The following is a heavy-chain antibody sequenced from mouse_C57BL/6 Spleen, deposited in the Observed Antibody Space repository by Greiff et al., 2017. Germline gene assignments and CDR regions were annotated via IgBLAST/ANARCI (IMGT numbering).Heavy chain of an antibody. V-gene: IGHV1-52*01. CDR2: IDPSDSET. J-gene: IGHJ2*01. CDR3: ARKTYDGDYFDY. D-gene: IGHD2-3*01. Sequence: QLKQPGAELVRPGSSVKLSCKASGYTFTSYWMHWVKQRPIQGLEWIGNIDPSDSETHYNQKFKDKATLTVDKSSSTAYMQLSSLTSEDSAVYYCARKTYDGDYFDYWGQGTTLTVSS. CDR1: GYTFTSYW.